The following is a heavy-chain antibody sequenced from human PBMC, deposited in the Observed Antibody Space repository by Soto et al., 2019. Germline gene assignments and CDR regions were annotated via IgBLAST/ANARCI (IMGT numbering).Heavy chain of an antibody. J-gene: IGHJ5*02. Sequence: SVKVSCKASGGTFSSYAISWVRQAPGQGLEWMGGIVPIFGTANYAQKFQGRVTITADESTSTAYMELSSLRSEDTAVYYCARGMRIPRGFDPWGQGTLVTVSS. CDR1: GGTFSSYA. D-gene: IGHD3-16*01. CDR3: ARGMRIPRGFDP. V-gene: IGHV1-69*13. CDR2: IVPIFGTA.